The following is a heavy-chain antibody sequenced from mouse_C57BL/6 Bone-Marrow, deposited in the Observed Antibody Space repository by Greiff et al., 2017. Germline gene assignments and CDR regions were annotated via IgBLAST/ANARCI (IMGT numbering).Heavy chain of an antibody. J-gene: IGHJ3*01. Sequence: EVQVVESGGGLVKPGGSLKLSCAASGFTFSSYAMSWVRQTPEKRLEWVATISDGGSYTYYPDNVKGRFTISRDNAKNNLYLQMSHLKSEDTAMYYCARADGYYLGFAYWGQGTLVTVSA. CDR2: ISDGGSYT. CDR3: ARADGYYLGFAY. V-gene: IGHV5-4*01. CDR1: GFTFSSYA. D-gene: IGHD2-3*01.